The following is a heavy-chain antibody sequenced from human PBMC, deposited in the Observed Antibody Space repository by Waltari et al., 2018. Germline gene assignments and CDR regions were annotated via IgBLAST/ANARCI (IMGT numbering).Heavy chain of an antibody. CDR2: ISANNGNT. CDR1: GYTFTSYG. Sequence: QVQLVQSGAEVKKPGASVKVSCKASGYTFTSYGISWVRQAPGQGLEWMGCISANNGNTTYAQKLQGRGTMTTDTSTSTAYMELRGLRSDDTAVYYCARDYGDYVPRDYWGQGTLVTVSS. J-gene: IGHJ4*02. CDR3: ARDYGDYVPRDY. V-gene: IGHV1-18*01. D-gene: IGHD4-17*01.